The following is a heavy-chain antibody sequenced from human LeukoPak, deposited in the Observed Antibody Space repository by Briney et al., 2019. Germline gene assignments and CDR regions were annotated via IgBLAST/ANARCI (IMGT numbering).Heavy chain of an antibody. V-gene: IGHV3-21*01. CDR3: ARDGGSSWSNAGDYFDY. CDR2: ISSSSSYI. D-gene: IGHD6-13*01. Sequence: RGSLRLSCAASGFTFSSYSMNWVRQAPGKGLEWVSSISSSSSYIYYADSVKGRFTISRDNAKNSLYLQMNSLRAEDTAVYYCARDGGSSWSNAGDYFDYWGQGTLVTVSS. J-gene: IGHJ4*02. CDR1: GFTFSSYS.